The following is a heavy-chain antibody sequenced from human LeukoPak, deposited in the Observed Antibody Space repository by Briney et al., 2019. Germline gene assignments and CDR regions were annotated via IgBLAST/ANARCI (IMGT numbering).Heavy chain of an antibody. J-gene: IGHJ6*03. CDR2: IYYSGST. Sequence: SETLSLTCTASGGSISSSSYYWGWIRQPPGKGLEWIGSIYYSGSTYYNPSLKSRVTISVDTSKNQFSLKLSSVTAADTAVYYCARVLSGSSWPYYYYYYYMDVWGKGTTVIVSS. D-gene: IGHD6-13*01. CDR1: GGSISSSSYY. V-gene: IGHV4-39*07. CDR3: ARVLSGSSWPYYYYYYYMDV.